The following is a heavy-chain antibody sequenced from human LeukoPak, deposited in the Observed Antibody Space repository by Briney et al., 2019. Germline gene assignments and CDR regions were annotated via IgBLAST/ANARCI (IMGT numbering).Heavy chain of an antibody. CDR1: GSTFSSYG. Sequence: PGGSLRLSCAASGSTFSSYGMHWVRQAPGKGLEWVAFIRYDGSNKYYADSVKGRFTISRDNSKNTLYLQMNSLRAEDTAVYYCAALSSSWSGRVFDYWGQGTLVTVSS. CDR2: IRYDGSNK. D-gene: IGHD6-13*01. J-gene: IGHJ4*02. V-gene: IGHV3-30*02. CDR3: AALSSSWSGRVFDY.